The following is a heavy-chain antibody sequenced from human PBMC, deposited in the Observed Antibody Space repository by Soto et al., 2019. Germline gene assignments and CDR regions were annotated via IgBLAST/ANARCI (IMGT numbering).Heavy chain of an antibody. CDR2: ISRSGSTI. D-gene: IGHD5-12*01. J-gene: IGHJ4*02. CDR1: GFTVSSYE. V-gene: IGHV3-48*03. Sequence: EVQLVESGGGLVQPGGSLTLSCAASGFTVSSYEMNWVRQAPGKGLEWVSYISRSGSTIYYADSVKGRFTISRDNAKNSVYLQMNSLRAEDTGVYYWAGASGYDPQRYSDFDYWGQGTLVTVSS. CDR3: AGASGYDPQRYSDFDY.